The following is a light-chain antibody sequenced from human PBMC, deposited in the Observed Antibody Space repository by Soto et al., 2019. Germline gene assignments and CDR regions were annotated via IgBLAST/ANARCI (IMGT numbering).Light chain of an antibody. J-gene: IGLJ1*01. CDR2: DVS. CDR3: CSYAGSYTLI. V-gene: IGLV2-11*01. CDR1: ISDVGGYNY. Sequence: QSVLTQPGSLSGSPGQSVTISCTGTISDVGGYNYVSWYQQHPGKAPKLMIYDVSKRPSGVPDRFSGSKSGNTASLTISGLQAEDEADYYCCSYAGSYTLIFGTGTKVTVL.